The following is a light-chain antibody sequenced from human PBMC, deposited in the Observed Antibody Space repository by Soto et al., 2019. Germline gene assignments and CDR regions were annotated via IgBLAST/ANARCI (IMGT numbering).Light chain of an antibody. CDR3: QQYDTYWT. CDR2: DAS. CDR1: QSISNW. V-gene: IGKV1-5*01. J-gene: IGKJ1*01. Sequence: DIQMTQSPSTLSSSVGDRVTITCRASQSISNWLGWYQQKPGKAPKLLIYDASSLESGVPSRFSGSGSGTEFILTISSLQPDDFATYYCQQYDTYWTFGQGTKVEIK.